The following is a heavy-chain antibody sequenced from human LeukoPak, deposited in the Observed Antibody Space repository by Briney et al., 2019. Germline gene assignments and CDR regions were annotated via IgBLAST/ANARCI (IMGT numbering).Heavy chain of an antibody. V-gene: IGHV3-30*04. CDR2: ISYDGSNK. CDR3: ASAPFGLLTHYFDY. D-gene: IGHD3/OR15-3a*01. CDR1: GFTFSSYA. J-gene: IGHJ4*02. Sequence: PGGSLRLSCAASGFTFSSYAMHWVRQAPGKGLEWVAVISYDGSNKYYADSVKGRFTISRDNSKNTLYLQMNSLRAEDTAVYYWASAPFGLLTHYFDYWGQGTLVTASS.